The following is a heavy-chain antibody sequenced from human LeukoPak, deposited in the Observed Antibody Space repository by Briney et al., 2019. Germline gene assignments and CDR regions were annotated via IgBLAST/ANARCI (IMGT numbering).Heavy chain of an antibody. Sequence: SQTLSLTCTVSGGSISRSSYHWNWVRQPAGRGLEWIGRIYNSGGISYNPSLKSRVAISIDTPKNQFSLNLSSVTAADTAVYYCARLDGYNQIFDYWGQGALVTVSS. CDR3: ARLDGYNQIFDY. V-gene: IGHV4-61*02. CDR2: IYNSGGI. J-gene: IGHJ4*02. CDR1: GGSISRSSYH. D-gene: IGHD5-24*01.